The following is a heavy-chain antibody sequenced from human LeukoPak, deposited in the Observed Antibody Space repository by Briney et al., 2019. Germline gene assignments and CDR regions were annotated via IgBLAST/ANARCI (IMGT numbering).Heavy chain of an antibody. CDR1: GFTFSRYS. Sequence: PGGSLRLSCAASGFTFSRYSMNWVRQAPGKGLEWISYISSSSGTIYYADSVKGRFTISRDNAKNSLYLQMNSLRAEDTAVYYCARGPQMAVAEFGENFQHWGQGTLVTVSS. D-gene: IGHD6-19*01. V-gene: IGHV3-48*04. J-gene: IGHJ1*01. CDR3: ARGPQMAVAEFGENFQH. CDR2: ISSSSGTI.